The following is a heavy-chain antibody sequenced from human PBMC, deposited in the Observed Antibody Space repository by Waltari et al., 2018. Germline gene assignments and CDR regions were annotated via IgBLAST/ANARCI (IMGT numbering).Heavy chain of an antibody. V-gene: IGHV3-23*03. J-gene: IGHJ6*03. D-gene: IGHD1-26*01. CDR2: IYSGGSTT. Sequence: EVQLLESGGGLVQPGGSPRLSCAASGFTFSSYAMDWVRQAPGKGLEWVSVIYSGGSTTYYADSVKGRFTISRDNSKNTLYLQMNSLRAEDTAVYYCAKGIVGLGWDMDVWGKGTTVTVSS. CDR1: GFTFSSYA. CDR3: AKGIVGLGWDMDV.